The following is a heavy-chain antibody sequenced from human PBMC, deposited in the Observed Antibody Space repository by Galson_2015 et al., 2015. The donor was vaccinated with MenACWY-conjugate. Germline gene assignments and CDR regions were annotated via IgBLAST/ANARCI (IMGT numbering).Heavy chain of an antibody. Sequence: SVKVSCKASGYTFTTYAMHWVRHAPGQRLEWMGWINPANGNTKYSQNFQGRLTFTRDTSATTVYMELSSLRSEDTAMFYCVRESIVVVTAVLRGGYFDYWGQGTLVTVFS. CDR2: INPANGNT. D-gene: IGHD2-15*01. V-gene: IGHV1-3*01. J-gene: IGHJ4*02. CDR3: VRESIVVVTAVLRGGYFDY. CDR1: GYTFTTYA.